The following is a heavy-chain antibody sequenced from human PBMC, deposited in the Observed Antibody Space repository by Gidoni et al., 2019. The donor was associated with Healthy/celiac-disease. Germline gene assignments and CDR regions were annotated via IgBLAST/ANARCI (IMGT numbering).Heavy chain of an antibody. CDR3: ATPGGNRPPWGGDAFDI. CDR1: GYTLTELS. CDR2: FDPEDGDT. Sequence: QVQLVQSGAEVKQPGASVQVSCKVYGYTLTELSMHWVRQAPGRGLEWMGGFDPEDGDTIYAQKFPGRVTMTEDTSTDTAYMELSSLRSEDTAVYYCATPGGNRPPWGGDAFDIWGQGTMVTVSS. V-gene: IGHV1-24*01. J-gene: IGHJ3*02. D-gene: IGHD6-6*01.